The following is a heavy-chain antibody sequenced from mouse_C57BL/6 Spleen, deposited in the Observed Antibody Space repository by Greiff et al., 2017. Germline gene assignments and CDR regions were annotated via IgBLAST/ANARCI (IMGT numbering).Heavy chain of an antibody. D-gene: IGHD1-1*01. V-gene: IGHV5-17*01. CDR2: ISSGSSTI. Sequence: EVMLVESGGGLVKPGGSLKLSCAASGFTFSDYGMHWVRQAPEKGLEWVAYISSGSSTIYYADTVKGRFTISRDNAKNTLFLQMTSLRSEDTAMYYCARRWGYAMDYWGQGTSVTVSS. J-gene: IGHJ4*01. CDR3: ARRWGYAMDY. CDR1: GFTFSDYG.